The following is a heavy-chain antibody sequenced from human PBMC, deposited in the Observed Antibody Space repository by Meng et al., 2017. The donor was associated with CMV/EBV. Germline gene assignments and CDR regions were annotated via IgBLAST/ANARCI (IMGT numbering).Heavy chain of an antibody. Sequence: GYTFTSYYRHRVRQAHGQGLEWRGGINPNSGGKNYAQKFQGRVTMTRDTSISTAYMELSRLRSDDTAVYYCARDRIAARPRNWFDPWGQGTLVTVSS. V-gene: IGHV1-2*02. CDR2: INPNSGGK. J-gene: IGHJ5*02. D-gene: IGHD6-6*01. CDR1: GYTFTSYY. CDR3: ARDRIAARPRNWFDP.